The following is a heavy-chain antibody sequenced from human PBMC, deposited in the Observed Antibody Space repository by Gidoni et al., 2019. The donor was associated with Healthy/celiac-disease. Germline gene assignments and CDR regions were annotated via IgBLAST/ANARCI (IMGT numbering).Heavy chain of an antibody. V-gene: IGHV1-69*01. CDR1: GGTFSSYA. CDR3: ALSIAAPSYYYYGMDV. J-gene: IGHJ6*02. CDR2: IIPIFGTA. D-gene: IGHD6-6*01. Sequence: QVQLVQSGAEVKKPGSSVKVSCKASGGTFSSYAISWVRQAPGQGLERMGGIIPIFGTANYAQKFQGRVTITADESTSTAYMELSSLRSEDTAVYYCALSIAAPSYYYYGMDVWGQGTTVTVSS.